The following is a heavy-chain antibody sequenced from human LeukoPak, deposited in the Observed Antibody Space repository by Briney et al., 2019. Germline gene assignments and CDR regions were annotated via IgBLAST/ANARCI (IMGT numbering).Heavy chain of an antibody. V-gene: IGHV3-64D*06. CDR1: GFTFNSYP. Sequence: GGSLRLSCSASGFTFNSYPVHWVRQAPGKGLEYVSGISRNGGSTYYADSVKGRFTISRDNSKNTLYLQMSSLRAEDTAVYYCVKESGFMVAPNSAFDIWGQGRMVTVSS. CDR2: ISRNGGST. CDR3: VKESGFMVAPNSAFDI. D-gene: IGHD4/OR15-4a*01. J-gene: IGHJ3*02.